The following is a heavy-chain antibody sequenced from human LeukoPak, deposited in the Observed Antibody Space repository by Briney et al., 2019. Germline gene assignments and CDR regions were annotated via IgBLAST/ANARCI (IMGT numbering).Heavy chain of an antibody. CDR3: ARQGFGDSSGYYFVARRGAFDI. J-gene: IGHJ3*02. Sequence: GESLKISCKGSGYSFTSYWIGWVRQMPGKGLEWMGIIYPGDSDTRYSPSFQGQVTISADKSISTAYLQWSSLKASDTAMYYCARQGFGDSSGYYFVARRGAFDIWGQGTMVTVSS. V-gene: IGHV5-51*01. CDR2: IYPGDSDT. CDR1: GYSFTSYW. D-gene: IGHD3-22*01.